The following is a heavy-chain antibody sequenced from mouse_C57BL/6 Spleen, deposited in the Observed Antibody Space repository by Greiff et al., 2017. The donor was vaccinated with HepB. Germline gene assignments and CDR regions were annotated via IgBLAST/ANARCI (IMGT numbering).Heavy chain of an antibody. CDR1: GYTFTSYT. Sequence: VKLVESGAELARPGASVKMSCKASGYTFTSYTMHWVKQRPGQGLEWIGYINPSSGYTKYNQKFKDKATLTADKSSSTAYMQLSSLTSEDSAVYYCARSRDYEDYAMDYWGQGTSVTVSS. CDR3: ARSRDYEDYAMDY. CDR2: INPSSGYT. D-gene: IGHD2-4*01. J-gene: IGHJ4*01. V-gene: IGHV1-4*01.